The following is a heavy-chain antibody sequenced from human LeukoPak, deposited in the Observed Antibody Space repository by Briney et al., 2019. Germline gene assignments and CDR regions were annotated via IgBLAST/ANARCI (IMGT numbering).Heavy chain of an antibody. CDR2: INPNSGGT. Sequence: ALVKVSCKASGYTFTGYYMHWVRQAPGEGLEWMGRINPNSGGTNYAQKFQGRVTMTRDTSISTAYMELSRLRSDDTAVYYCARARGSSWYRVSSWFDPWGQGTLVTVSS. D-gene: IGHD6-13*01. CDR3: ARARGSSWYRVSSWFDP. J-gene: IGHJ5*02. V-gene: IGHV1-2*06. CDR1: GYTFTGYY.